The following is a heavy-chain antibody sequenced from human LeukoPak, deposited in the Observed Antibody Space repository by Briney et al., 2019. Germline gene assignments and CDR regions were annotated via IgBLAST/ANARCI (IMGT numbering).Heavy chain of an antibody. V-gene: IGHV4-31*03. Sequence: SETLSLTCTVSGGSISSGGYYWSWIRQHPGKGLEWIGYIYYSGSTYYNPSLKSRVTISVDTSKNQFSLKLSSVTAADTAVYYCASATTSYYYYYMDVWGKGTTVTVSS. D-gene: IGHD4-17*01. CDR1: GGSISSGGYY. CDR2: IYYSGST. J-gene: IGHJ6*03. CDR3: ASATTSYYYYYMDV.